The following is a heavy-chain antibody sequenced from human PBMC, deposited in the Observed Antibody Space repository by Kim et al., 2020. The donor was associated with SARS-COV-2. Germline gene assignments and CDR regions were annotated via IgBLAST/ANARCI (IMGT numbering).Heavy chain of an antibody. D-gene: IGHD6-25*01. CDR1: GGSISSSSYY. V-gene: IGHV4-39*01. CDR3: AGQGLAAGWFDP. Sequence: SETLSLTCTVSGGSISSSSYYWGWIRQPPGKGLEWIGSIYHSGSTYYSSSLKSRLTISVDTSKNQFSLKRSSVTAADTAVYYCAGQGLAAGWFDPWGQGT. J-gene: IGHJ5*02. CDR2: IYHSGST.